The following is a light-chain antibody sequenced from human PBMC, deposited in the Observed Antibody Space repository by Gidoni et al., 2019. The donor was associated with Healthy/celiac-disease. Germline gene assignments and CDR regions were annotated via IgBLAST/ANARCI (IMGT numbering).Light chain of an antibody. Sequence: DIEMKQSPGTLSLSPGERATLSCRASQSVSSSYLAWYQQKPGQAPRLLIYGASSRATGIPDRFSGSGSGTDFTLTIRSLEPEDFAVYYCQQYGSSRLTFGGGTKVEIK. CDR1: QSVSSSY. J-gene: IGKJ4*01. V-gene: IGKV3-20*01. CDR3: QQYGSSRLT. CDR2: GAS.